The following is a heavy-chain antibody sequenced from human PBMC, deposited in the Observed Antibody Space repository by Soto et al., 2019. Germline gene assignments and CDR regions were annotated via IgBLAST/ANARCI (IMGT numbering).Heavy chain of an antibody. D-gene: IGHD3-22*01. CDR3: ARRLYYDSSGFEGGGMDV. J-gene: IGHJ6*02. Sequence: PSETLSLTCAVSGYSISSSYYWGWIRQPPGKGLEWIGSIYYSGSTYYNPSLKSRVTISVDTSKNQFSLKLSSVTAADTAVYYCARRLYYDSSGFEGGGMDVWGQGTTVTVSS. V-gene: IGHV4-38-2*01. CDR1: GYSISSSYY. CDR2: IYYSGST.